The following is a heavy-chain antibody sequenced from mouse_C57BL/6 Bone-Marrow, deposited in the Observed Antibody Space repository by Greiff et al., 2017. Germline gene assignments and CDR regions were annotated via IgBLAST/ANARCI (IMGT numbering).Heavy chain of an antibody. J-gene: IGHJ4*01. CDR3: TTCRLLALEAMDY. V-gene: IGHV14-4*01. CDR2: IDPENGDT. Sequence: EVQLQQSGAELVRPGASVKLSCTASGFNIKDDYMHWVKQRPEQGLEWIGWIDPENGDTEYASKFQGKATITADTASNTAYLQLSSLTSEDTAVYYCTTCRLLALEAMDYWGQGTSVTVSS. D-gene: IGHD2-3*01. CDR1: GFNIKDDY.